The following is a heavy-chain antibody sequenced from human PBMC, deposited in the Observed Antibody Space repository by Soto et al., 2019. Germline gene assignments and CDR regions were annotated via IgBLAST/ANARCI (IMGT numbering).Heavy chain of an antibody. Sequence: QVQLVQSGGEMKKPGASLKVSCKASGYTFSNYGLTWVRQAPGQGLEWMGWISPYNGNTKYAQQLQDRVTLTTDTATTTAYMELRSLKSDDTAVYYCARGQWLALDYWGEGTLVTVS. D-gene: IGHD6-19*01. CDR2: ISPYNGNT. CDR3: ARGQWLALDY. V-gene: IGHV1-18*01. J-gene: IGHJ4*02. CDR1: GYTFSNYG.